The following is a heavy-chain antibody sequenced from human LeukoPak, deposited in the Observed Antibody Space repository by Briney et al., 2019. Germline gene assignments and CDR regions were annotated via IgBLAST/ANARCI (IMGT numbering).Heavy chain of an antibody. Sequence: SETLSLTCTVPGCSHSNYLRRLIPEPPREGMEGDGFFYYSGSTNYNPSLKSRVTISVDTSKNQFSLKLSSVTAADTAVYYCARAPRDYYDSSGYNFDYWGQGTLVTVSS. CDR1: GCSHSNYL. J-gene: IGHJ4*02. D-gene: IGHD3-22*01. CDR2: FYYSGST. CDR3: ARAPRDYYDSSGYNFDY. V-gene: IGHV4-59*01.